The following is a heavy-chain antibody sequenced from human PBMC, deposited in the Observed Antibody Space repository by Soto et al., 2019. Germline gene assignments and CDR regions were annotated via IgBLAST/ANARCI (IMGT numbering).Heavy chain of an antibody. CDR3: AAKPYNWNVWMIY. V-gene: IGHV4-4*02. J-gene: IGHJ4*02. CDR2: VYHLGIT. CDR1: GGSLSSSQW. Sequence: QMYLQESGPRLVKPSGTLSLTCAVSGGSLSSSQWWTWVRQPPGKGLEWLGEVYHLGITKYNPSLNSRLTMSVDKSNNRFSLKLTSVTAADTAVYYCAAKPYNWNVWMIYWGPGMFVTVSS. D-gene: IGHD1-1*01.